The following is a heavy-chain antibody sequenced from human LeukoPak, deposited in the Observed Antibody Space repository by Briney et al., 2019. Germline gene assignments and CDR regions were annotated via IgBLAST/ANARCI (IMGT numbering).Heavy chain of an antibody. CDR2: ISSSSSTI. V-gene: IGHV3-48*01. J-gene: IGHJ4*02. CDR3: AREEVATIIDY. D-gene: IGHD5-12*01. Sequence: GGSLRLSCAASGFTFSSYSMNWVSQAPGKGLEWVSYISSSSSTIYYADSVKGRFTISRDNAKNSLYLQMNSLRAEDTAVYYCAREEVATIIDYWGQGTLVTVSS. CDR1: GFTFSSYS.